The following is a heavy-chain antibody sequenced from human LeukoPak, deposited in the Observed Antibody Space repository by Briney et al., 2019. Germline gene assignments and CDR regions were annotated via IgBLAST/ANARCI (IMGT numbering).Heavy chain of an antibody. J-gene: IGHJ4*02. CDR1: GYTFTGFH. D-gene: IGHD6-19*01. Sequence: ASVKVSCKASGYTFTGFHIHWVRQAPGQGLEWMGWINPNSGGTNYAQEFQGRVTMTRDTSISTASMELNRLRSDDTAVYYCAREGAVAGSLPCDYWGQGTLLSVSS. CDR2: INPNSGGT. V-gene: IGHV1-2*02. CDR3: AREGAVAGSLPCDY.